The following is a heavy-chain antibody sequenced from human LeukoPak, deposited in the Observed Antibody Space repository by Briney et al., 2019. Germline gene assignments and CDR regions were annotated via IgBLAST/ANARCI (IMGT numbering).Heavy chain of an antibody. Sequence: ASVKVSCKASGYTFTGYYMHWVRQAPGQGLEWMGWINPNSGGTNYAQKFQGWVTMTRDTSISTAYMELSRLRSDDTAVYYCARDGAVATVTFFDYWGQGTLVTVSS. CDR2: INPNSGGT. CDR1: GYTFTGYY. D-gene: IGHD4-17*01. V-gene: IGHV1-2*04. J-gene: IGHJ4*02. CDR3: ARDGAVATVTFFDY.